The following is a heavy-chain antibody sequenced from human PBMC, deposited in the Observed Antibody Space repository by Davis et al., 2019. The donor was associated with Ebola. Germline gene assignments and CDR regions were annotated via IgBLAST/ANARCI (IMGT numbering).Heavy chain of an antibody. Sequence: AASVKVSCKASGGTFSSYAISWVRQAPGQGLEWMGRIIPILGIASYAQKFQGRVTMTRDTSTSTVYMELSSLRSEDTAVYYCARGGGSFEVVIPFDYWGQGTLVTVSS. J-gene: IGHJ4*02. CDR2: IIPILGIA. V-gene: IGHV1-69*04. D-gene: IGHD3-3*01. CDR1: GGTFSSYA. CDR3: ARGGGSFEVVIPFDY.